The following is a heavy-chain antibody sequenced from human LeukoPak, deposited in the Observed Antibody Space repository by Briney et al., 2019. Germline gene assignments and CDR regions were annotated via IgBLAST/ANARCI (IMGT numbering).Heavy chain of an antibody. Sequence: SQTLSLTCAISGDSVSSNSAAWNWFRQSPSSGLEWLGRTFYTSKWFNDYAVSVKSRITINPDTSKNQVSLHLNSVTPEDTAVYYCARRRYYDYSGYFDYWGQGTLVAVSS. D-gene: IGHD3-16*01. CDR2: TFYTSKWFN. J-gene: IGHJ4*02. V-gene: IGHV6-1*01. CDR3: ARRRYYDYSGYFDY. CDR1: GDSVSSNSAA.